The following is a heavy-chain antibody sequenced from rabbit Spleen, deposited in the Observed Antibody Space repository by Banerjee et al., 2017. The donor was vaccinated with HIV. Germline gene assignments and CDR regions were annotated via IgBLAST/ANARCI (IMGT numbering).Heavy chain of an antibody. CDR2: INIVTGKS. CDR3: ARDLTGAIGWNFYL. J-gene: IGHJ4*01. V-gene: IGHV1S40*01. D-gene: IGHD7-1*01. CDR1: GFSFSSNYY. Sequence: QSLEESGGDLVKPEGSLTLTCTASGFSFSSNYYMCWVRQAPGKGPEWIACINIVTGKSVYASWAKGRFTMSRTSSTTVTLQMTSLTAADTATYFCARDLTGAIGWNFYLWGPGTLVTVS.